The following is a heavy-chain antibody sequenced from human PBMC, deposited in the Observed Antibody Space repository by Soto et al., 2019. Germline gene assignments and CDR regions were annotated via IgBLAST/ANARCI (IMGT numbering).Heavy chain of an antibody. Sequence: GGSLRLSCAASGFTFSSYGMHWVRQAPGKGLEWVAVISYDGSNKYYADSVKGRFTISRDNSKNTLYLQMNSLRAEDTAVYYCAKDNSGYPPSPYGMDVWGQGTTVTVSS. CDR1: GFTFSSYG. CDR2: ISYDGSNK. D-gene: IGHD5-12*01. J-gene: IGHJ6*02. V-gene: IGHV3-30*18. CDR3: AKDNSGYPPSPYGMDV.